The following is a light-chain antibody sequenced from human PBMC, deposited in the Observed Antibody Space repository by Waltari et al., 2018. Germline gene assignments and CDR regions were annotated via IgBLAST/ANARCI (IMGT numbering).Light chain of an antibody. CDR2: EVS. J-gene: IGLJ2*01. CDR1: RSAVGGYNY. Sequence: QSALTQPAPVSGSPGQSITIPCTGPRSAVGGYNYVSWYQQHPGKAPKLMIYEVSNRPSGVSNRFSGSKSGNTASLTISGLQAEDEADYYCSSYTSSSTVVFGGGTKLTVL. CDR3: SSYTSSSTVV. V-gene: IGLV2-14*01.